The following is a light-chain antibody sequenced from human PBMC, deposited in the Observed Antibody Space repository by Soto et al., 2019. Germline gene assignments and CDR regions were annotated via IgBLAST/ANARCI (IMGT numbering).Light chain of an antibody. CDR1: RSDVGGYHL. CDR3: CSYASGGTYV. J-gene: IGLJ1*01. Sequence: QSALTQPASVSGSPGQAITISCTGTRSDVGGYHLVSWYQQHPGKAPKFLIFEVSKRPSGVSNRFSGSKSGNTASLTISGLQAEDEADYYCCSYASGGTYVFGSGTKLTVL. V-gene: IGLV2-23*02. CDR2: EVS.